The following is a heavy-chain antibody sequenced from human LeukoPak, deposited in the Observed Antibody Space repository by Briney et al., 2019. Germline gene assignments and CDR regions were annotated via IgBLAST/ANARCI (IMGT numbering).Heavy chain of an antibody. V-gene: IGHV1-18*04. CDR1: GYTFTGYY. Sequence: GASVKVSCKASGYTFTGYYMHWVRQAPGQGLEWMGWISAYNGNTDYAQKFQGRVAMTTDTSTNTAYMELRSLRSDDTAVYYCARDRSSSSLWGQGTLVTVSS. CDR3: ARDRSSSSL. J-gene: IGHJ4*02. CDR2: ISAYNGNT. D-gene: IGHD6-6*01.